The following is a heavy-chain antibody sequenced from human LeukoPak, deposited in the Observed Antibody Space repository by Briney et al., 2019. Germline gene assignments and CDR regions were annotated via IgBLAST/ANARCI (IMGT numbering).Heavy chain of an antibody. CDR1: GGSISSYY. J-gene: IGHJ2*01. V-gene: IGHV4-30-4*08. D-gene: IGHD5-18*01. Sequence: SETLSLTCTVSGGSISSYYWSWIRQPPGKGLEWIGYIYYSGSTYYNPSLKSRVTISVDTSKNQFSLKLSSVTAADTAVYYCARVEYSYGYSWYFDLWGRGTLVTVSS. CDR2: IYYSGST. CDR3: ARVEYSYGYSWYFDL.